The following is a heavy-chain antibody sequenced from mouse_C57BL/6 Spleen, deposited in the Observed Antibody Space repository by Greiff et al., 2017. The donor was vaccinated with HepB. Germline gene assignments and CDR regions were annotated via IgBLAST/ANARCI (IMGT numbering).Heavy chain of an antibody. CDR1: GYTFTSYW. J-gene: IGHJ2*01. Sequence: QVQLQQPGAELVMPGASVKLSCKASGYTFTSYWMHWVKQRPGQGLEWIGEIDPSDSYTNYNQKFKGKSTLTVDKSSSTAYMQLSSLTSEDSAVYYCARQYDWRYFDYWGQGTTLTVSS. CDR2: IDPSDSYT. D-gene: IGHD2-4*01. CDR3: ARQYDWRYFDY. V-gene: IGHV1-69*01.